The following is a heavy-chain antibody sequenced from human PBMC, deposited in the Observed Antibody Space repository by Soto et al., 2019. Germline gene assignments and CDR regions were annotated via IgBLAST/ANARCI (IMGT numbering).Heavy chain of an antibody. CDR2: IIPIFGTA. J-gene: IGHJ4*01. V-gene: IGHV1-69*13. CDR1: GGSIGSTA. Sequence: AVKPSCEASGGSIGSTAISCVRQAPGQGHEWMGGIIPIFGTANYAQKFQRRVTITADESTSTDYMELSSLRSEDTAVYYWARERDGRYFFFSGSSPPHIYF. D-gene: IGHD3-3*01. CDR3: ARERDGRYFFFSGSSPPHIYF.